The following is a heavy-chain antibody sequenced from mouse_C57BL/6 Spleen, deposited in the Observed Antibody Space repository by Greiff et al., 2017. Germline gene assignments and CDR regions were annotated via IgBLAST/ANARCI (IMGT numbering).Heavy chain of an antibody. CDR2: IDPENGDT. CDR1: GFNIKDDY. V-gene: IGHV14-4*01. CDR3: TTDYGSSHDFDY. D-gene: IGHD1-1*01. Sequence: VQLQQSGAELVRPGASVKLSCTASGFNIKDDYMHWVKQRPEQGLEWIGWIDPENGDTEYASKFQGKATITADTSSNTAYLQLSSLTSEDTAVYYCTTDYGSSHDFDYWGQGTTLTVSS. J-gene: IGHJ2*01.